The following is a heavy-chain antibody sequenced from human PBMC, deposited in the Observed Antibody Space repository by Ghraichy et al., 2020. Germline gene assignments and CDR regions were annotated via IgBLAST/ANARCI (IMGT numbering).Heavy chain of an antibody. Sequence: GSLRLSCAASGFTVSSNYMSWVRQAPGKGLEWVSVIYSGGSTYYADSVKGRFTISRDNSKNTLYLQMNSLRAEDTAVYYCARDPGGGVGIPEYFQHWGQGTLVTVSS. J-gene: IGHJ1*01. CDR2: IYSGGST. D-gene: IGHD3-16*01. CDR3: ARDPGGGVGIPEYFQH. V-gene: IGHV3-53*01. CDR1: GFTVSSNY.